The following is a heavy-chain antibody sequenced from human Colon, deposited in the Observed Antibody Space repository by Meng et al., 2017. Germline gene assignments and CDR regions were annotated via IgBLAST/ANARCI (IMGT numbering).Heavy chain of an antibody. V-gene: IGHV4-39*01. Sequence: QPPLQESGPGLVKPSEALSLTCSVPGCSISTSGYYWGWIRQPPGKGLEWIGSIGHSGITYYTPSLKSRVTVSIETSESKFYLKLTSVTAADTAVYYCVRSSGWVRTGFDPWGQGTLVTVSS. CDR1: GCSISTSGYY. J-gene: IGHJ5*02. CDR2: IGHSGIT. CDR3: VRSSGWVRTGFDP. D-gene: IGHD6-19*01.